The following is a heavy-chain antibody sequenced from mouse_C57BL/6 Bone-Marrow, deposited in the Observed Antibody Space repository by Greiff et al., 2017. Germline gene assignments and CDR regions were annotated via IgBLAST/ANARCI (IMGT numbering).Heavy chain of an antibody. CDR3: AKTAQVDFDY. CDR2: IDPSDSYT. J-gene: IGHJ2*01. D-gene: IGHD3-2*02. Sequence: VQLPQPGAELVMPGASVKLSCKASGYTFTRYWMHWVKQRPGQGLEWIGAIDPSDSYTNYNQKFKGKSTLTVDKSSSTAYMQLSSLTSEDSAVYYCAKTAQVDFDYWGQGTTLTVSS. V-gene: IGHV1-69*01. CDR1: GYTFTRYW.